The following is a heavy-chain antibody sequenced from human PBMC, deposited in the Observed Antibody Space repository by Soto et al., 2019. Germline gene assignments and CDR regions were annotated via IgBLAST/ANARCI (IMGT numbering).Heavy chain of an antibody. J-gene: IGHJ4*02. Sequence: QVQLQESGPGLVKPSQTLSLTCTVSGGSISSGGYFWSWIRQPPGKGLEWIGNIFYSGTTYYNPSLKSRVTISVDTSKNQSSRTLSSVTASDTAVYFCARGVLYWGQGTLVTVSS. CDR2: IFYSGTT. CDR3: ARGVLY. V-gene: IGHV4-31*03. D-gene: IGHD1-1*01. CDR1: GGSISSGGYF.